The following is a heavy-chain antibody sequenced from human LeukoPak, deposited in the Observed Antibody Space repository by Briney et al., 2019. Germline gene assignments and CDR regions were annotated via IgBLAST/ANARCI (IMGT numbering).Heavy chain of an antibody. CDR1: GGSFSGYY. CDR2: INRSGST. Sequence: PSPSLSLACAVYGGSFSGYYCSSIRHPPGKWLEWIVEINRSGSTNYNPSLKSRVTISVDTSKNQFSLKLSSVTAADTAVYYCASGPIIVVPVAPHYYYYYMDVWGKGTTVTVSS. J-gene: IGHJ6*03. V-gene: IGHV4-34*01. CDR3: ASGPIIVVPVAPHYYYYYMDV. D-gene: IGHD2-2*01.